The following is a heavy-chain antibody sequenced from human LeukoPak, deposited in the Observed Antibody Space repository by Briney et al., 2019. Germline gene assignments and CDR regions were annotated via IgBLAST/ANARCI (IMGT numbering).Heavy chain of an antibody. Sequence: PGGSLRLSCTASGFTFGDYAMSWVRQAPGKGLEWVGFIRSKAYGGTTEYAASVKGRFTISRDDSKSIAYLQMDSLKPEDTAVYYCTRAGNHVLLWFGEYDWGQGTLVTVSS. J-gene: IGHJ4*02. V-gene: IGHV3-49*04. D-gene: IGHD3-10*01. CDR1: GFTFGDYA. CDR3: TRAGNHVLLWFGEYD. CDR2: IRSKAYGGTT.